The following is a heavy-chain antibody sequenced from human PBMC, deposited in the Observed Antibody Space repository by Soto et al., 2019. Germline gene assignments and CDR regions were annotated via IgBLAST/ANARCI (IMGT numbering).Heavy chain of an antibody. V-gene: IGHV4-31*03. J-gene: IGHJ4*02. D-gene: IGHD3-22*01. CDR3: AREQPSDSSGYYLDY. CDR1: GGSISSGGYY. CDR2: IYNSGST. Sequence: PSETLSLTCTVSGGSISSGGYYWSWIRQHPGKGLEWIGYIYNSGSTYYNPSLKSRVTISVDTSKNQFSLKLSSVTAADTAVYYCAREQPSDSSGYYLDYWGQGTLVTV.